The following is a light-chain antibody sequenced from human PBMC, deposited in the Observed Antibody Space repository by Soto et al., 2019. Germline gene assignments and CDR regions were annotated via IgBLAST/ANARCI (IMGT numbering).Light chain of an antibody. Sequence: QLVLTQPPSVSGAPGQRVTISCTGSSSNIGAGYDVHWYQQFPGTAPKLLIYGNNNRPSGVPDRFSGSKSGTSASLAVAGLQAEDEADYYCQSYDINLTGVFGGGTKLTVL. J-gene: IGLJ2*01. CDR2: GNN. CDR1: SSNIGAGYD. V-gene: IGLV1-40*01. CDR3: QSYDINLTGV.